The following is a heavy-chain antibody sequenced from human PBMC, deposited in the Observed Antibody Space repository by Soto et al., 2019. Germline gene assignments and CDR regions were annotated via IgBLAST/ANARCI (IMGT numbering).Heavy chain of an antibody. Sequence: GASVKVSCKVSGNTLTELSMLWVRQAPGKGLEWMGGFDPEDGETIYAQKFQGRVTMTEYTSTDTDYMELSRLGSEDTAVYYCATRGYASYSQRPCDYWGQGTLVTVS. D-gene: IGHD2-15*01. CDR1: GNTLTELS. J-gene: IGHJ4*02. CDR2: FDPEDGET. CDR3: ATRGYASYSQRPCDY. V-gene: IGHV1-24*01.